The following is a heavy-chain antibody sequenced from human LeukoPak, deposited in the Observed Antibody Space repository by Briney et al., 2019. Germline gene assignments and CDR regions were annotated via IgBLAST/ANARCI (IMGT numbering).Heavy chain of an antibody. CDR1: GYTFTGYY. D-gene: IGHD3-3*01. Sequence: ASVKVSCKASGYTFTGYYMHWVRQAPGQGLEWTGWINPNSGGTNYAQKFQGRVTMTRDTSISTAYMELSRLRSDDTAVYYCARAYYDFWSGYQRGVFDYWGQGTLATVSS. J-gene: IGHJ4*02. CDR2: INPNSGGT. CDR3: ARAYYDFWSGYQRGVFDY. V-gene: IGHV1-2*02.